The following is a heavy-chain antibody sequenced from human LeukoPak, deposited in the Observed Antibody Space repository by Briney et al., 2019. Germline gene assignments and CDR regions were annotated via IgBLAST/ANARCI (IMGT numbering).Heavy chain of an antibody. V-gene: IGHV6-1*01. D-gene: IGHD3-16*01. CDR3: ARTGGGGRSFDY. CDR1: GDIVSSNSAA. CDR2: TYYRSKWYN. J-gene: IGHJ4*02. Sequence: SQTLSLTCAISGDIVSSNSAAWNWIRQSPSRGLEWLGRTYYRSKWYNDYAVSVRSRITITPDISKNQFSLQLNSVTPEDTAVYYCARTGGGGRSFDYWGQGTLVTVSS.